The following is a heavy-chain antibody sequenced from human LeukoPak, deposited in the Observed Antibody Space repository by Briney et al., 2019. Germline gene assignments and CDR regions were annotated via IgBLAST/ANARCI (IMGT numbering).Heavy chain of an antibody. J-gene: IGHJ4*02. CDR2: ISSSSSSI. Sequence: GGSLRLSCAASGFTFSSYTMNWVRQPPGKGLEWVSHISSSSSSIFYPDSVKGRFTISRDNAKNSLYLQMNSLRVEDTAVYFCAFGSRYLDYWGQGTLVTVSS. CDR3: AFGSRYLDY. CDR1: GFTFSSYT. V-gene: IGHV3-48*01. D-gene: IGHD2-2*01.